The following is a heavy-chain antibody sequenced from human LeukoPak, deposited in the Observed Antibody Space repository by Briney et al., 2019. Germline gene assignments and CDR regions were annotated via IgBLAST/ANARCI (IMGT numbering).Heavy chain of an antibody. J-gene: IGHJ6*02. CDR2: IYYSGSN. Sequence: SETLSLTCTVSGGSISSGGYCWSWIRQQQGEGMECIVYIYYSGSNCHNPSLKRRVTISVDTSKNQFSLKLSSVTAADTAVYYCARDVMITFGGVIPLGYYYGMDVWGQGTTVTVSS. CDR1: GGSISSGGYC. CDR3: ARDVMITFGGVIPLGYYYGMDV. V-gene: IGHV4-31*03. D-gene: IGHD3-16*02.